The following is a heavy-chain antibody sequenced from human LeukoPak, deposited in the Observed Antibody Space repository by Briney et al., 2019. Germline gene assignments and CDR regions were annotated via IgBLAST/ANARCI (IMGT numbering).Heavy chain of an antibody. CDR3: ARYRQDAFDM. D-gene: IGHD1-1*01. J-gene: IGHJ3*02. CDR2: TFYRSKWYY. V-gene: IGHV6-1*01. CDR1: GDSVSSDSAT. Sequence: SQTLSLTCAISGDSVSSDSATWNWIRQSPSRGLEWLGRTFYRSKWYYEYAVSVKGRITINPDTSKNQISLQLNSVTPEDTAVYYCARYRQDAFDMWGHGTMVTVSS.